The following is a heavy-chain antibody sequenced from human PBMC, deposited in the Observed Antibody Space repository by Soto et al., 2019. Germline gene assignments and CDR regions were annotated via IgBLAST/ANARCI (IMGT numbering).Heavy chain of an antibody. CDR2: IRNKANGYAT. J-gene: IGHJ5*02. D-gene: IGHD1-7*01. V-gene: IGHV3-73*01. Sequence: GGSLRLSCAASGFTFNIAAIHWVRQASGKGLEWVGLIRNKANGYATAYAASVRGRITVSRDDSKNMAFLEINSLKTEDTAVYYCARQGVALELDLWGQGTLVTVSS. CDR3: ARQGVALELDL. CDR1: GFTFNIAA.